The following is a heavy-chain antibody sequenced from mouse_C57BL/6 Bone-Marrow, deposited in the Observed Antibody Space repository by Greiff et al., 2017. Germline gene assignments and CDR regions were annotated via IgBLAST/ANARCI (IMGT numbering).Heavy chain of an antibody. J-gene: IGHJ1*03. Sequence: QVQLQQSGTELVKPGASVKLSCKASGYTFTSYWMHWVKQRPGQGLEWIGNINPSNGGTNYNEKFKSKATLTVDKSSSTAYMQLSSLTSEDSAVYYCARPFITTVVAPGFDVWGTGTTVTVSS. D-gene: IGHD1-1*01. CDR1: GYTFTSYW. CDR3: ARPFITTVVAPGFDV. CDR2: INPSNGGT. V-gene: IGHV1-53*01.